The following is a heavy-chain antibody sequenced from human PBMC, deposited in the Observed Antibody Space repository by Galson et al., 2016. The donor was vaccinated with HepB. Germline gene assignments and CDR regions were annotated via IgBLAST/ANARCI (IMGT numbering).Heavy chain of an antibody. V-gene: IGHV3-23*01. J-gene: IGHJ6*04. CDR1: GFTFSNYG. CDR2: ISRSGDST. CDR3: VQGGTAPAV. Sequence: SLRLSCAASGFTFSNYGMTWVRQAPGKGLEVVSSISRSGDSTDYADSVKDRFTISRDNSKNTLSLQMNSLTADDTAIYYCVQGGTAPAVWGKGTTVTVSS.